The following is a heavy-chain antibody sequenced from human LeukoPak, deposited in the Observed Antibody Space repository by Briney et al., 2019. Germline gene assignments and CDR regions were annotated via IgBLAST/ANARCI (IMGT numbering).Heavy chain of an antibody. CDR2: ISAYSGNT. D-gene: IGHD3-16*02. J-gene: IGHJ4*02. CDR1: GYTFTSYG. Sequence: ASVKVSCKASGYTFTSYGISWVRQAPGQGLEWMGWISAYSGNTNYAQKLQGRVTMTTDTSTNTAYMELRSLRSDDTAVYYCARDPGYDYVWGSYRPAFDYWGQGTLVTVSS. CDR3: ARDPGYDYVWGSYRPAFDY. V-gene: IGHV1-18*01.